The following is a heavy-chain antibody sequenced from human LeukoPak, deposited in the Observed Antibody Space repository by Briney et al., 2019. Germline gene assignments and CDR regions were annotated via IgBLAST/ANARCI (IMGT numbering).Heavy chain of an antibody. V-gene: IGHV3-23*01. CDR2: ISGSGGSA. CDR3: TKVAGSGSYYNGFDS. Sequence: GGSLRLSCAASGFTFNNNAMSWVRQAPGKGLEWVSGISGSGGSAYYADSVKGRFTISRDISKDTLYLEMNSLRAEDTAVYYCTKVAGSGSYYNGFDSWGQGTLVTVSS. J-gene: IGHJ4*02. D-gene: IGHD3-10*01. CDR1: GFTFNNNA.